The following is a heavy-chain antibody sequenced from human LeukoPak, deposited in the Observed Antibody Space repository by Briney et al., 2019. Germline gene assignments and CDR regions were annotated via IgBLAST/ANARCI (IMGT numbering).Heavy chain of an antibody. J-gene: IGHJ4*02. CDR1: GGTFSSYT. CDR3: AKAYYDSSGYYSFDY. CDR2: IIPILGIA. D-gene: IGHD3-22*01. Sequence: SVKVSCKASGGTFSSYTISWVRQAPGQGLEWMGRIIPILGIANYAQKFQGRVTITADKSTSTAYMELSSLRSEDTAVYYCAKAYYDSSGYYSFDYWGQGTLVTVSS. V-gene: IGHV1-69*02.